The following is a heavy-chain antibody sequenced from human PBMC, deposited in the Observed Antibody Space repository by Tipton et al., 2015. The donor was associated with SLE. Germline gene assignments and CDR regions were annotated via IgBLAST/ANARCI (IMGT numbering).Heavy chain of an antibody. CDR3: ARHDTNYGRNWFDP. CDR1: GGPITGSYYS. V-gene: IGHV4-39*01. J-gene: IGHJ5*02. D-gene: IGHD2-8*01. CDR2: ISNNGNT. Sequence: TLSLTCTVSGGPITGSYYSWDWIRHPPGKGPEWIGRISNNGNTYYIPSLQSLVTMSVDTSKNHLSLKLSSVTAADTAVYYCARHDTNYGRNWFDPWGQGTLVTVSS.